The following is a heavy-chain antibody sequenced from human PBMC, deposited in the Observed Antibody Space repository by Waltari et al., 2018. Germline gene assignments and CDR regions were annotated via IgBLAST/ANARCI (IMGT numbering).Heavy chain of an antibody. V-gene: IGHV4-59*01. J-gene: IGHJ2*01. Sequence: QVQLQESGPGLVKPSQTLSLTCPVSGGSISSYYWRWIRQPPGKGLEWIGYIYYLGSTNDYPPRKSQVTIAVDTSKNQFSRKLSSVTAADTAVYYCARDDGHYYGSGRDWYFDLWGRGTLVTVSS. D-gene: IGHD3-10*01. CDR3: ARDDGHYYGSGRDWYFDL. CDR2: IYYLGST. CDR1: GGSISSYY.